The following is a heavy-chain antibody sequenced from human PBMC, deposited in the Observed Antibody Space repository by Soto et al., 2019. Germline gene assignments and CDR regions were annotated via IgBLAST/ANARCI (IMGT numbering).Heavy chain of an antibody. CDR3: ARSRMIGNWFDP. CDR2: ISAYNGNT. V-gene: IGHV1-18*01. CDR1: GYPFTSYG. J-gene: IGHJ5*02. Sequence: GSVKVCCKASGYPFTSYGISWVRQAPGQGLEWMGWISAYNGNTNYAQKLQGRVTMTTDTSTSTAYMELRSLRSDDTAVYYCARSRMIGNWFDPWRQGTLVTVSS. D-gene: IGHD2-21*01.